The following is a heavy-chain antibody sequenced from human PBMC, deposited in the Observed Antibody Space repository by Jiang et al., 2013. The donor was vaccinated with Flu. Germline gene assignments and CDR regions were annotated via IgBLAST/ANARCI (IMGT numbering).Heavy chain of an antibody. J-gene: IGHJ6*02. D-gene: IGHD3-9*01. CDR2: IYSGGST. CDR3: ARVQYFDWLLSDYYGMDV. Sequence: VQLLESGGGLVQPGGSLRLSCAASGFTVSSNYMSWVRQAPGKGLEWVSVIYSGGSTYYADSVKGRFTISRDNSKNTLYLQMNSLRAEDTAVYYCARVQYFDWLLSDYYGMDVWGQGTTVTVSS. CDR1: GFTVSSNY. V-gene: IGHV3-66*01.